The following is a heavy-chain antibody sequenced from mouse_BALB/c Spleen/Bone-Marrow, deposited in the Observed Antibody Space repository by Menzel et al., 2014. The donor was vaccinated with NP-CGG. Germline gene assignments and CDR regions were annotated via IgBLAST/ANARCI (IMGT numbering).Heavy chain of an antibody. CDR1: GFTFXSFG. CDR2: ISSGSSTI. V-gene: IGHV5-17*02. Sequence: EVQLQEPGGGLVQPGGSRKLSCAASGFTFXSFGMHWVRQAPEKGLEWVAYISSGSSTIYYADTVKGRFTISRDNPKNTLFLQMTSLRSEDTAMYYCARDVPLYDVGYFDYWGQGTTLTVSS. CDR3: ARDVPLYDVGYFDY. J-gene: IGHJ2*01. D-gene: IGHD2-14*01.